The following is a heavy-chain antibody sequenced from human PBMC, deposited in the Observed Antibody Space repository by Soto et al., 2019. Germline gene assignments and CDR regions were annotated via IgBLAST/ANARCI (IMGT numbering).Heavy chain of an antibody. CDR1: GGTFSSYA. Sequence: QVQLVQSGAEVKKPGSSVKVSCKASGGTFSSYAISWVLQAPGQGLEWMGGIIPIFGTANYAQKFQGRVTITADESTSTAYMELSSLRSEDTAVYYCASCGYSYGGYYFDYWGQGTLVTVSS. V-gene: IGHV1-69*01. J-gene: IGHJ4*02. CDR3: ASCGYSYGGYYFDY. D-gene: IGHD5-18*01. CDR2: IIPIFGTA.